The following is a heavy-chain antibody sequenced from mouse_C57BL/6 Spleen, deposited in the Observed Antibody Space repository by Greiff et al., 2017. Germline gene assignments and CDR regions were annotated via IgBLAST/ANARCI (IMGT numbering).Heavy chain of an antibody. CDR1: GYTFTSYG. V-gene: IGHV1-81*01. D-gene: IGHD1-1*01. J-gene: IGHJ2*01. Sequence: VQVVESGAELARPGASVKLSCKASGYTFTSYGISWVKQRTGQGLEWIGEIYPRSGNTYYNEKFKGKATLTADKSSSTAYMELRSLTSEDSAVYFCARYYYGRSHYFDYWGQGTTLTVSS. CDR2: IYPRSGNT. CDR3: ARYYYGRSHYFDY.